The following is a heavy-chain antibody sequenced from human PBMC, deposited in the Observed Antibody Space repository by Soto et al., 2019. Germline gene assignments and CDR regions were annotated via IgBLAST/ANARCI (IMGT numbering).Heavy chain of an antibody. CDR2: ISGSGGST. V-gene: IGHV3-23*01. CDR3: VFPSSGKYYFDY. D-gene: IGHD3-22*01. Sequence: GGSLRLSCASSGFTFRNSAMNWVRQAPGKGLEWVSAISGSGGSTYYTDSAKGRFTISRDNSKNTLYLQMNSLRAEDTAVYYCVFPSSGKYYFDYWGQGALVTVSS. J-gene: IGHJ4*02. CDR1: GFTFRNSA.